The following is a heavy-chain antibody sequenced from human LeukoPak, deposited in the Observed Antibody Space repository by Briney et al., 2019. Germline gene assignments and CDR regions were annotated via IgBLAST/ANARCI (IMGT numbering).Heavy chain of an antibody. D-gene: IGHD1-26*01. CDR1: GFTFSRYG. J-gene: IGHJ6*03. CDR2: IWYDESNS. V-gene: IGHV3-33*06. Sequence: PGGSLRLSCAASGFTFSRYGMHWVRQAPGKGLEWLAVIWYDESNSFYADSVKGRFTISRDNSKKTLYLQLNRLRAEDTAVYFCAKSFLELEAYEYYMGVWGKGTPVTVSS. CDR3: AKSFLELEAYEYYMGV.